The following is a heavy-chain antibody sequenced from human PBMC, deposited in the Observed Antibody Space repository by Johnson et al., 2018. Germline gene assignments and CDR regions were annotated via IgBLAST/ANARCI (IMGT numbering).Heavy chain of an antibody. D-gene: IGHD1-26*01. V-gene: IGHV3-23*04. Sequence: VQLVESGGGLVQPGGSLRLSCAASGFTFSSYAINWVRQTPGKGLEWVSAIRGTGGNTYYADSVNGRFSISRDNSKNTVYLQMKRLRAEDTAVYYCAKGRVSGSYLGSAFDIWGQGTMVTVAS. CDR1: GFTFSSYA. CDR2: IRGTGGNT. CDR3: AKGRVSGSYLGSAFDI. J-gene: IGHJ3*02.